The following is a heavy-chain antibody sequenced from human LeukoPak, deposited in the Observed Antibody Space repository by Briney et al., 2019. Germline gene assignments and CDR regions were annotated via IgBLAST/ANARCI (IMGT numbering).Heavy chain of an antibody. CDR1: GGTFSSYA. Sequence: EASVKVSCKASGGTFSSYAISWVRQAPGQGLEWMGRIIPILGIANYAQKFQGRVTMTEDTSTDTAYMELSSLRSEDTAVYYCATSAWRNYYDSSGTFDYWGQGTLVTVSS. CDR3: ATSAWRNYYDSSGTFDY. CDR2: IIPILGIA. J-gene: IGHJ4*02. V-gene: IGHV1-69*04. D-gene: IGHD3-22*01.